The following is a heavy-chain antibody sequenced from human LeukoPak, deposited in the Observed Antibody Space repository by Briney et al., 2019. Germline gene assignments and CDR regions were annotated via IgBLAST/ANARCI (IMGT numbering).Heavy chain of an antibody. Sequence: GGSLRLSCAASGFTFSTYGMHWVRQPPARGLEWVAVISYDGSNKYYADSVKGRFTISRDNSKNTLYLQMNSLRAEDTAVYYCAKDRPRPEYYFDYWGQGTLVTVSS. CDR1: GFTFSTYG. CDR3: AKDRPRPEYYFDY. V-gene: IGHV3-30*18. J-gene: IGHJ4*02. CDR2: ISYDGSNK.